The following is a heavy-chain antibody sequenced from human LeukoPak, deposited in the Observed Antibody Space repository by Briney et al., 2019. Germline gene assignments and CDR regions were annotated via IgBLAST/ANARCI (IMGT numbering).Heavy chain of an antibody. CDR1: GGLISSGSYY. CDR3: ARVFDSGSQAYFYYMDV. Sequence: PSQTLSLTCTVSGGLISSGSYYWSWIRQPAGKGLEWVGRMYSSGSTNYNPSLKSRVTMSVDTSKNQFSLKVSSVTAADTAVYYCARVFDSGSQAYFYYMDVWGKGTTVTISS. J-gene: IGHJ6*03. CDR2: MYSSGST. V-gene: IGHV4-61*02. D-gene: IGHD3-10*01.